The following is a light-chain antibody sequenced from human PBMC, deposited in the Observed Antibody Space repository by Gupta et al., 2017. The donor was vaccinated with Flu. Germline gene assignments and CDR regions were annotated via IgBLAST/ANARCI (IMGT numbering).Light chain of an antibody. CDR2: DVS. CDR3: SSYKSGSPLV. V-gene: IGLV2-14*04. CDR1: SSDIGRHNY. J-gene: IGLJ1*01. Sequence: SITISCTGTSSDIGRHNYVSWYQQHPGKAPKLMIDDVSNRPSGVSNRFSGSKSGNTASLTNSGLQGEDEADYYCSSYKSGSPLVFGTGTEVTVL.